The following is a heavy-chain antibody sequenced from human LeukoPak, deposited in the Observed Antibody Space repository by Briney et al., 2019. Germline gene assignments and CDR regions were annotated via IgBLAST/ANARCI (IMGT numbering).Heavy chain of an antibody. V-gene: IGHV4-38-2*01. J-gene: IGHJ5*02. CDR1: GYSISSGYY. CDR3: ARTYYDILTGYYHSWFDP. D-gene: IGHD3-9*01. CDR2: IYHSGST. Sequence: SETLSLNCAVSGYSISSGYYWGWIRQPPGKGLEWIGSIYHSGSTYYNPSLKSRVTISVDTSKNQFSLKLSSVTAADTAVYYCARTYYDILTGYYHSWFDPWGQGTLVTVSS.